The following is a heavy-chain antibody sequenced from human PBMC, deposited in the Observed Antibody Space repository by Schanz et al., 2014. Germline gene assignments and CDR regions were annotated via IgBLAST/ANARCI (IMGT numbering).Heavy chain of an antibody. V-gene: IGHV3-74*01. CDR3: ARAGYDADNWFDP. CDR1: GFTFSSYW. Sequence: EVQLVESGGGLVQPGGSLRLSCAASGFTFSSYWMHWVRQVPGKGLVWVSRIKSDGSTINYADSVKGRFTISRDNAKNSLFLQMNSLRAEDTAVYYCARAGYDADNWFDPWGQGTLVTVSS. D-gene: IGHD2-2*01. CDR2: IKSDGSTI. J-gene: IGHJ5*02.